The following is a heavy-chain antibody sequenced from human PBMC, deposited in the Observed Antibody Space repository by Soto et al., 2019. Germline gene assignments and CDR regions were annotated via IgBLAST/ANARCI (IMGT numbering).Heavy chain of an antibody. CDR1: GFTFSNYG. CDR3: AKDTYYYDSSGYYVFDY. V-gene: IGHV3-30*18. CDR2: ISYDGSNK. J-gene: IGHJ4*02. D-gene: IGHD3-22*01. Sequence: GGSLRLSCGDPGFTFSNYGMHWVRHAPGKGLEWVAGISYDGSNKHYADSAEGRFTISRDNSKSTVYLQMNSLRAEDTAIYYCAKDTYYYDSSGYYVFDYWGQGALVTVSS.